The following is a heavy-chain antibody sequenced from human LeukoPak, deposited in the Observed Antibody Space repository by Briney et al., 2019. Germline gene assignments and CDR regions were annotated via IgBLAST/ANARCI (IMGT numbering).Heavy chain of an antibody. CDR3: GRDLRTYYYDTSGQEP. CDR2: IKQDGSEK. Sequence: PGGSLRLSCAASGFTFSTYWMSWVRQAPGKGLEGVANIKQDGSEKYYVDSVKGRFTISRDNAKNSLYLQMNSLRAEDTAVYYCGRDLRTYYYDTSGQEPWGQGTLVTVSS. D-gene: IGHD3-22*01. V-gene: IGHV3-7*01. CDR1: GFTFSTYW. J-gene: IGHJ5*02.